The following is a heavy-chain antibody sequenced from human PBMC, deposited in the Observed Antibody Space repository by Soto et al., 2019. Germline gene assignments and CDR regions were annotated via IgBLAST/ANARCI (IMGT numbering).Heavy chain of an antibody. CDR1: GFTFSSYA. V-gene: IGHV3-23*01. Sequence: EVQLLESGGGLVQPGGSLRLSCAASGFTFSSYAMSWVRQAPGKGLEWVSAISGSGGSTYYADSVKGRFTISRDNSKNTLYLQMNSLRAEDTAVYYCAKSYWISSVGGYGDYYYYYGMDVWGQGTTVTVSS. CDR3: AKSYWISSVGGYGDYYYYYGMDV. D-gene: IGHD2-8*02. J-gene: IGHJ6*02. CDR2: ISGSGGST.